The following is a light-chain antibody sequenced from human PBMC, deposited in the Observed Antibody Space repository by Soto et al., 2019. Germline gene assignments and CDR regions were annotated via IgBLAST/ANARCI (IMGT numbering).Light chain of an antibody. CDR1: SSNIADNT. CDR2: SNN. Sequence: QSVLTQPPSASGTPGQRVTISCSGSSSNIADNTVNWYQQLPGTAPKLLIYSNNQRPSRVPDRVSGSKSGTATSLAISGLQAEDEADYYCSAWRDSLSGPVFGGGTKLTVL. CDR3: SAWRDSLSGPV. V-gene: IGLV1-44*01. J-gene: IGLJ2*01.